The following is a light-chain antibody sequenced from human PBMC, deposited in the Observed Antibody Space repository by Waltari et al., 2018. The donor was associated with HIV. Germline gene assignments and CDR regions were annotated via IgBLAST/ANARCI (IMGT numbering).Light chain of an antibody. V-gene: IGLV3-19*01. J-gene: IGLJ1*01. CDR2: GAN. CDR3: HSRDTDGDHYV. CDR1: SLRSFF. Sequence: SSELTQDPVLSVALGQTIKITCQGDSLRSFFPNWYQQTPGQAPILVVYGANQRPSGIPDRFSASNSGNTSSLIISDSQAVDEADYYCHSRDTDGDHYVFGGGTRVIV.